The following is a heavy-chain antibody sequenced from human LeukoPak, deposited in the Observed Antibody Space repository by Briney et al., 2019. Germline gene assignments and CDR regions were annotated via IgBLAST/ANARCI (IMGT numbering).Heavy chain of an antibody. CDR3: ARGGPSAGTTRYYYYYGMDV. CDR2: FYYNTGNT. V-gene: IGHV4-39*02. CDR1: GGSITSSSHY. Sequence: PSETLSLTCTVSGGSITSSSHYWGWLRQPPGKGLEWIGSFYYNTGNTYYNPSLKSRVTISADTSKNHLSLKLSSVTAADTAVYYCARGGPSAGTTRYYYYYGMDVWGQGTTVTVSS. J-gene: IGHJ6*02. D-gene: IGHD6-13*01.